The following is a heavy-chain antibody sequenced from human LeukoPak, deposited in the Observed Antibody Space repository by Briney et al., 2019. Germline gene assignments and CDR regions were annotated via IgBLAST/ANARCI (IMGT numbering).Heavy chain of an antibody. Sequence: ASVKVSCQASGYSFTGYYMHWVRQAPGQGLEWMGWINPNSGATNYAQKFQGRVTMTRDTSISTAYMELSRLRSDDTAVYYCARGESDWGQGTLVTVSS. CDR3: ARGESD. CDR2: INPNSGAT. J-gene: IGHJ4*02. CDR1: GYSFTGYY. V-gene: IGHV1-2*02.